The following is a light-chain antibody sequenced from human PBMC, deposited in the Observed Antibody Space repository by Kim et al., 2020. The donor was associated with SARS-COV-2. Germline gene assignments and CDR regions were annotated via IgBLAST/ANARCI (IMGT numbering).Light chain of an antibody. J-gene: IGKJ2*01. CDR3: QHRRTWPLT. CDR1: QYIDNW. Sequence: EIVLTQSPVTLSLSPGQRATLSCRASQYIDNWLAWYQQKPGQVPRLLIYDASNRATGIPARFSGSGSGTDITLTISSLEPEDFAVYYCQHRRTWPLTFGQGTKLEI. V-gene: IGKV3-11*01. CDR2: DAS.